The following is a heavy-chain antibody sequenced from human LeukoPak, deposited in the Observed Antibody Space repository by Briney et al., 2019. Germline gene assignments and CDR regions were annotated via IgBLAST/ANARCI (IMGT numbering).Heavy chain of an antibody. CDR2: IRYDGSNK. D-gene: IGHD6-13*01. CDR3: AKDRVAAAGIYNWFDP. J-gene: IGHJ5*02. Sequence: GGSLRLSCAASGFTFSSYGMHWVRQAPGKGLEWVAFIRYDGSNKYYADSVKGRFTISRDNSKNTLYLQMNSLRAEDTAEYYCAKDRVAAAGIYNWFDPWGQGTLVTVSS. CDR1: GFTFSSYG. V-gene: IGHV3-30*02.